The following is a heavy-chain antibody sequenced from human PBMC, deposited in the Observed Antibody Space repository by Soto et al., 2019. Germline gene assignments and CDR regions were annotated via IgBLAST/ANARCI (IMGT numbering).Heavy chain of an antibody. CDR1: GSSINSSGYY. CDR3: ARLPSRHLVDY. CDR2: MFYGVST. D-gene: IGHD3-3*02. V-gene: IGHV4-39*01. J-gene: IGHJ4*02. Sequence: SETLSLTCTVSGSSINSSGYYWGWIRQPPGKGLEWIGSMFYGVSTYYNPSLKSRVTVSVDTSKNQFSLNLRSATAADTAVYYCARLPSRHLVDYWGQGTLVTVSS.